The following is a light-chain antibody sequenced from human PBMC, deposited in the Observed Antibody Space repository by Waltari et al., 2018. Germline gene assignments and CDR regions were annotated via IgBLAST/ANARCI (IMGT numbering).Light chain of an antibody. CDR1: SSDVRTYNL. CDR2: EVN. J-gene: IGLJ2*01. V-gene: IGLV2-23*02. CDR3: CSYTTSMTFDVF. Sequence: QSALTQPASGSRRPGQWITSSCTGSSSDVRTYNLVPWCQHHPGKATKVMIYEVNRRPAGVFSRFSGSKSGNTAALTISGLQAEDEADYYCCSYTTSMTFDVFFGGGTKLTVL.